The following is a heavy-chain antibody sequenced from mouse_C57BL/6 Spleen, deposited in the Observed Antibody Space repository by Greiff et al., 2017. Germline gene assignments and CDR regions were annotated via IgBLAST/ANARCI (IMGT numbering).Heavy chain of an antibody. CDR1: GYTFTSYW. V-gene: IGHV1-64*01. CDR2: IHPNSGST. J-gene: IGHJ4*01. CDR3: ARRDGSPYAMDY. D-gene: IGHD1-1*01. Sequence: QVQLQQPGAELVKPGASVKLSCKASGYTFTSYWMHWVKQRPGQGLEWIGMIHPNSGSTNYNEKFKSKATLTVDKSSSTAYMQLSSLTSEDSAVYYCARRDGSPYAMDYWGQGTSVTVSS.